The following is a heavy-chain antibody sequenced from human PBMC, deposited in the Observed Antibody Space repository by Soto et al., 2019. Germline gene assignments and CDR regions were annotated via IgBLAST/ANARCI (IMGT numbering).Heavy chain of an antibody. CDR1: GFTFSNYW. V-gene: IGHV3-74*03. D-gene: IGHD6-13*01. J-gene: IGHJ6*02. Sequence: EVQLVESGGALFQLGGPLSLSLEAPGFTFSNYWRYWFRQAPGKGLVWVSRVNNDGTDTTHADSVRGRLTISTDNAENTLYLQMNSLTAEDTAVYYCARGGLQHALDVWGQGSTVTVSS. CDR2: VNNDGTDT. CDR3: ARGGLQHALDV.